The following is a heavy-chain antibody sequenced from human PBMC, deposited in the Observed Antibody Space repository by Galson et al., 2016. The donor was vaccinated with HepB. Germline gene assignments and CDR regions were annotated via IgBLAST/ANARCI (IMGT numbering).Heavy chain of an antibody. CDR3: ARDPSLPYFDWSVRLDF. Sequence: SLRLSCAASGFTFTSYSMHWVRQAPGKGLEWVAALSSDETNKHYTDSVKGRFTISRDNSKNTVFLQMNSLRPEDTAVYYCARDPSLPYFDWSVRLDFWGQGTLVTVSS. CDR2: LSSDETNK. D-gene: IGHD3-9*01. CDR1: GFTFTSYS. V-gene: IGHV3-30*04. J-gene: IGHJ4*02.